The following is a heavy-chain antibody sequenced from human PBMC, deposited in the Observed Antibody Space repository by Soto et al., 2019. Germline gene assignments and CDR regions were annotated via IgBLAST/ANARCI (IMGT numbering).Heavy chain of an antibody. D-gene: IGHD6-19*01. Sequence: QVQLVQSGAEVKKPGASVKVSCKASGYTFTSYYMHWVRQAPGQGLEWMGIVNPSGGSTSYAQKFQGRVTMTRDTSTSTVYMELSSLRSEDTAVYYCARTAVAGTKDYWGQGTLVTVSS. V-gene: IGHV1-46*01. J-gene: IGHJ4*02. CDR3: ARTAVAGTKDY. CDR2: VNPSGGST. CDR1: GYTFTSYY.